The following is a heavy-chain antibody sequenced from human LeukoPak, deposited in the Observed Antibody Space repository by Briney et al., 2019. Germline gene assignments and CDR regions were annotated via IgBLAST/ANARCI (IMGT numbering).Heavy chain of an antibody. CDR2: IYYSGST. J-gene: IGHJ4*02. CDR1: GGSISSGDYY. V-gene: IGHV4-30-4*01. CDR3: ARHAYDFWSGYDY. Sequence: SETLSLTCTVSGGSISSGDYYWSWIRQPPGKGLEWIGYIYYSGSTYYNPSLKSRVTISVDTSKNQFSLKLSSVTAADTAVYYCARHAYDFWSGYDYWGQGTLVTVSS. D-gene: IGHD3-3*01.